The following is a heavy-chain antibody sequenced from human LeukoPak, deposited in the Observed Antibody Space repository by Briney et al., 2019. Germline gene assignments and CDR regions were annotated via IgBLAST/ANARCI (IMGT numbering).Heavy chain of an antibody. J-gene: IGHJ4*02. V-gene: IGHV5-51*01. CDR3: ARHGVVNSPDY. CDR2: VYPGGGNT. D-gene: IGHD2-15*01. CDR1: GYNFNNYW. Sequence: GESLKISCQGFGYNFNNYWIGWVRHMAGGGLEWMGIVYPGGGNTRYSPSFQGQVTISADKSINTAYLQWTSLKASDTAMYYCARHGVVNSPDYWGQGTLVTVSS.